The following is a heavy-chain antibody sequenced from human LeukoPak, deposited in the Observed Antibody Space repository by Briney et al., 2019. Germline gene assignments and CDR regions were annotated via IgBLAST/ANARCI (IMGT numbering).Heavy chain of an antibody. V-gene: IGHV4-31*03. CDR2: IYYSGST. J-gene: IGHJ5*02. CDR3: ARGDTAMVPPA. Sequence: PSQTLSLTCTVSGGSISSGCYYWSWLRQHPGEGLEWIGYIYYSGSTYYNPSLKSRVTISVDTSKNQFSLKLSSVTAADTAVYYCARGDTAMVPPAWGAGTLVTVSS. D-gene: IGHD5-18*01. CDR1: GGSISSGCYY.